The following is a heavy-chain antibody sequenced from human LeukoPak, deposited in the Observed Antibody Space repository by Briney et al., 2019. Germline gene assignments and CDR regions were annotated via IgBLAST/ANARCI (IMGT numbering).Heavy chain of an antibody. J-gene: IGHJ4*02. D-gene: IGHD4-23*01. V-gene: IGHV4-30-4*01. Sequence: PSETLSLTCTVSGGSISSGDYYWSWIRQPPGKGLEWIGYIYYSGSTYYNPSVKSRVTISVDTSKNQFSLKLSSVTAADTAVYYCARIGPGTVGVGSRLWFDYWGQGTLVTVSS. CDR2: IYYSGST. CDR1: GGSISSGDYY. CDR3: ARIGPGTVGVGSRLWFDY.